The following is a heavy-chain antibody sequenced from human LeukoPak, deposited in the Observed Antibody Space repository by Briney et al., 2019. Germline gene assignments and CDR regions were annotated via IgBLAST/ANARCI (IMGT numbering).Heavy chain of an antibody. Sequence: PGGSLRLSCAASGFTVSSNYMSWVRQAPGKGLEWVSSINVGGSYMYSVDSDEGRFTSSRDSPKNTLYLQLNNLRVEDMALYYCAKVHRDTVTAYWYFDLWGRGTLVTVSS. V-gene: IGHV3-53*01. J-gene: IGHJ2*01. CDR3: AKVHRDTVTAYWYFDL. CDR1: GFTVSSNY. CDR2: INVGGSYM. D-gene: IGHD3-10*01.